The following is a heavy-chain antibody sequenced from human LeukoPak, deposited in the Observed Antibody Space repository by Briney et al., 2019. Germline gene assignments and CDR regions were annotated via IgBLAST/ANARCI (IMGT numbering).Heavy chain of an antibody. V-gene: IGHV3-48*01. CDR1: GFTFSGYS. D-gene: IGHD3-22*01. J-gene: IGHJ5*02. CDR3: ARRDCDSIKCRGSNWFDP. Sequence: PGGSLRLSCAASGFTFSGYSMNWVRQAPGKGLEWVSYISKSGSTIYYADSVKGRFTISRDNAKNSLYLQMNSLGAEDTAVYYCARRDCDSIKCRGSNWFDPWGQGTLVSVSS. CDR2: ISKSGSTI.